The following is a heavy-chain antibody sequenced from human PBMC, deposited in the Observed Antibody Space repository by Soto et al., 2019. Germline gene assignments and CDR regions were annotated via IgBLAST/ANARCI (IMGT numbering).Heavy chain of an antibody. CDR1: GYTFTNYY. J-gene: IGHJ4*02. CDR2: IHPDGGHT. V-gene: IGHV1-46*01. CDR3: ARGDNDY. Sequence: ASVNGSCKASGYTFTNYYVQWVRQAPGQGLEWMGVIHPDGGHTTYSQKFQDRVTMTRDTFTSTIYMELSSLRSEDTAVYYCARGDNDYWGQGTLVTVSS.